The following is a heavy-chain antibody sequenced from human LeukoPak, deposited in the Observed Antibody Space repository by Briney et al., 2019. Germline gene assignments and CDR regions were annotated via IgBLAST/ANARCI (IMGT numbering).Heavy chain of an antibody. V-gene: IGHV3-21*01. CDR3: ARDPYYDFWSDYGTEAFDF. J-gene: IGHJ3*01. CDR2: ISGSGTYI. CDR1: GFTFSNYN. Sequence: GGSLRLSCVASGFTFSNYNMNWVRQAPGKGLEWVSSISGSGTYIYYADSLKGRFTISRDNAKNSLYLQMNSLGAEDTAVYYCARDPYYDFWSDYGTEAFDFWGQGTMDTVSS. D-gene: IGHD3-3*01.